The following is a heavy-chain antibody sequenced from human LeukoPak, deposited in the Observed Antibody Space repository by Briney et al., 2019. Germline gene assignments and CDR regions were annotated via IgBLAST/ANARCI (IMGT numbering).Heavy chain of an antibody. J-gene: IGHJ3*02. CDR2: IYYSGST. Sequence: SETLSLTCTVSGGSISSHYWSWIRQPPGKGLEWIGYIYYSGSTNYNPSLKSRVTISVDTSKNQFSLKLSSVTAADTAAYYCARHDTTNGAFDIWGQGTMVTVSS. D-gene: IGHD1-1*01. V-gene: IGHV4-59*11. CDR1: GGSISSHY. CDR3: ARHDTTNGAFDI.